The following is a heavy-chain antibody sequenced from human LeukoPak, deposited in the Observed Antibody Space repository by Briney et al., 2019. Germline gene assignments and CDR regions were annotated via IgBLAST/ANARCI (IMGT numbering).Heavy chain of an antibody. J-gene: IGHJ4*02. Sequence: GGSLRLSCAASGFTFSSYGMHWVRQAPGKGLEWVAAIWYDGSNKYYADSVKGRFTISRDNSKNTLYLQMNSLRAGDTAVYYCAREISVPAAISPLGYWGQGTLVTVSS. V-gene: IGHV3-33*01. CDR3: AREISVPAAISPLGY. D-gene: IGHD2-2*02. CDR2: IWYDGSNK. CDR1: GFTFSSYG.